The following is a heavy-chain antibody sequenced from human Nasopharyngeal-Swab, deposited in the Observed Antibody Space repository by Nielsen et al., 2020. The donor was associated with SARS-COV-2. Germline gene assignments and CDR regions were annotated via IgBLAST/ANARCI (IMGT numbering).Heavy chain of an antibody. Sequence: SETLSLTCTVSGGSISSYYWSWIRQPPGKGLEWIGYIYYSGSTNYNPSLKSRVTIPVDTSKNQFSLKLSSVTAADTAVYYCAREYGSPFFDIWGQGTMVTVSS. CDR1: GGSISSYY. D-gene: IGHD3-10*01. V-gene: IGHV4-59*12. CDR3: AREYGSPFFDI. J-gene: IGHJ3*02. CDR2: IYYSGST.